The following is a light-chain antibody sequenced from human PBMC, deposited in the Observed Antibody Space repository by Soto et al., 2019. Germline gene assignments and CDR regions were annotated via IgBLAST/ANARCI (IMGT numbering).Light chain of an antibody. CDR1: CADIGDYDY. J-gene: IGLJ1*01. Sequence: TQPDYLCGSSSQSETINCNGTCADIGDYDYVSWYQLHPLKVPKVIIYDASNRPSGISYRFSGTKSANTASLTVSGLQAEDEADYYCCSYTRSGTLIFGTGT. CDR3: CSYTRSGTLI. V-gene: IGLV2-14*03. CDR2: DAS.